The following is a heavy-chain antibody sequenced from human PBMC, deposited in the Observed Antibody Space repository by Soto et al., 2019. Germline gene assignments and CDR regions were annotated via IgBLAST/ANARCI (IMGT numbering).Heavy chain of an antibody. CDR2: IVVGSGNT. V-gene: IGHV1-58*01. Sequence: QMQLVQSGPEVKKPGTSVKVSCKASGFTFTSSAVQWVRQARGQRLEWIGWIVVGSGNTNYAQKFQERVTITRDMSTSTAYMELSSLRSEDTAVYYGAADPLGGGLDPWGQGTLVTVSS. D-gene: IGHD3-16*01. CDR1: GFTFTSSA. J-gene: IGHJ5*02. CDR3: AADPLGGGLDP.